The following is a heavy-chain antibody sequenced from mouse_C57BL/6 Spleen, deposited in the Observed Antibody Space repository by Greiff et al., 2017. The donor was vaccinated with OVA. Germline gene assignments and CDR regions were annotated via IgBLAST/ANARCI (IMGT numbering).Heavy chain of an antibody. CDR2: IHPSDSDT. CDR3: AIEGSYYCNKYWVAY. D-gene: IGHD2-1*01. V-gene: IGHV1-74*01. J-gene: IGHJ3*01. CDR1: GYTFTSYW. Sequence: QVQLQQSGAELVKPGASVKVSCTASGYTFTSYWMHWVKQRPGQGLEWIGRIHPSDSDTNSNQKFTGKATLTVDKSSSTAYMQLISLTTEDSAVYYCAIEGSYYCNKYWVAYWGQGTLVTVSA.